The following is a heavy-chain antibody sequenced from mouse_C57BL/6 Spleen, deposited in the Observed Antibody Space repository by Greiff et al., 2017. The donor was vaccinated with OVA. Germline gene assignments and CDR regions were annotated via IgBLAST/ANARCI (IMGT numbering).Heavy chain of an antibody. CDR3: ARRVYGNYYFDY. V-gene: IGHV1-55*01. D-gene: IGHD2-1*01. Sequence: QVQLQQSGAELVKPGASVKMSCKASGYTFTSYWITWVKQRPGQGLEWIGDIYPGSGSTNYNEKFKSKATLTVDTSSSTAYMQLSSLTSEDSAVYYCARRVYGNYYFDYWGQGTTLTVSS. CDR2: IYPGSGST. J-gene: IGHJ2*01. CDR1: GYTFTSYW.